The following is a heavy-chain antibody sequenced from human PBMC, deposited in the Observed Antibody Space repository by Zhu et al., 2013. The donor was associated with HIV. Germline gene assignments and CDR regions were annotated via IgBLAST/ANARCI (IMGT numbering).Heavy chain of an antibody. J-gene: IGHJ4*02. CDR2: IIPMFGTA. Sequence: QVQLVQSGAEVKKPGSSVKVSCKASGGTFSSYAISWVRQAPGQGLEWMGGIIPMFGTANYAQKFQGRVTITADKSTSTVYMELSSLRSDDTALYYCARERGLEIRGDFDYWGQGTLVTVSS. D-gene: IGHD1-7*01. V-gene: IGHV1-69*06. CDR1: GGTFSSYA. CDR3: ARERGLEIRGDFDY.